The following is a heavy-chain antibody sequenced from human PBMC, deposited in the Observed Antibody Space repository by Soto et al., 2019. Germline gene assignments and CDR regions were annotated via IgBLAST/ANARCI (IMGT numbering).Heavy chain of an antibody. CDR3: ARDAFRPNYHWNSEVGLWFDP. Sequence: AASVKVSCKASGYTFTGYYMHWVRQAPGQGLEWMGWINPNSGGTNYAQKFQGRVTMTRDTSISTAYMELSRLRSDDTAVYYCARDAFRPNYHWNSEVGLWFDPWGQGTPVTVS. CDR2: INPNSGGT. J-gene: IGHJ5*02. D-gene: IGHD1-7*01. V-gene: IGHV1-2*02. CDR1: GYTFTGYY.